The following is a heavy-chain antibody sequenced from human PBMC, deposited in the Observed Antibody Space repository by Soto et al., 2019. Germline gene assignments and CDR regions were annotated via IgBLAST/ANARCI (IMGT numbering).Heavy chain of an antibody. CDR2: MSTSNGDT. Sequence: AAVKVSCKSSGYMFITYGFNWVRQAPGQGLEWMGWMSTSNGDTKTAQKFKGRLTMTSETSTNTVYMELTNLRSDDTAVYYCARARYFSTVHRKWWYFHLWCRSPLVTVYS. D-gene: IGHD1-1*01. J-gene: IGHJ2*01. CDR1: GYMFITYG. V-gene: IGHV1-18*01. CDR3: ARARYFSTVHRKWWYFHL.